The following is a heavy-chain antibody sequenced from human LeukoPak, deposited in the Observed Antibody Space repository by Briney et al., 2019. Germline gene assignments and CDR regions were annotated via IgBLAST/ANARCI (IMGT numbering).Heavy chain of an antibody. J-gene: IGHJ4*02. Sequence: GGSLRLSCAASGFTFSSYAMSWVRQAPGKGLEWVSAISGSGGSTYYADSVKGRFTISRDNSKNTLYLQMNSLRAEDTAVYYCARDPPHRSGWYGVFDYWGQGTLVTVSS. D-gene: IGHD6-19*01. V-gene: IGHV3-23*01. CDR3: ARDPPHRSGWYGVFDY. CDR2: ISGSGGST. CDR1: GFTFSSYA.